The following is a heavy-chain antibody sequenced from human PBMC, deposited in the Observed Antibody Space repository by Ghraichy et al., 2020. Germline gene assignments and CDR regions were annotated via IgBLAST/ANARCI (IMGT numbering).Heavy chain of an antibody. CDR1: GYTFTDYY. CDR2: INPNSGCT. V-gene: IGHV1-2*02. CDR3: ARGPTHGLDY. Sequence: ASVKVSCKASGYTFTDYYVHWVRQAPGQGLEWMGWINPNSGCTIYAQQFQGGVTMTRDTSISTVYMEVSRLKSDDTAVYYCARGPTHGLDYWGQGTLVTVSS. J-gene: IGHJ4*02.